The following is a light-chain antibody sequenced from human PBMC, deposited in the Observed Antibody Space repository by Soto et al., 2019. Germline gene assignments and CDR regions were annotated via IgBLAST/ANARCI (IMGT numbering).Light chain of an antibody. CDR3: HQYLTNSCT. CDR2: GAS. Sequence: EIVMTQSPASLAVSPGERATLSCRASQSVRINVAWYQQKNGQAPRLLVYGASTRASGIPDRFSGSGSGTEFTLTISNLQAEDVAVYYCHQYLTNSCTFGQGTKVDIK. J-gene: IGKJ1*01. V-gene: IGKV3-15*01. CDR1: QSVRIN.